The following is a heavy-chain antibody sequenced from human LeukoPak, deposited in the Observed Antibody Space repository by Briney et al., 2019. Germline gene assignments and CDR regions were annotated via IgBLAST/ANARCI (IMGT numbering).Heavy chain of an antibody. CDR1: GFTFSTYA. CDR2: ISGSGGST. Sequence: GGSLRLSCVASGFTFSTYAMSWVRPAPGKGLEWVSVISGSGGSTYHEDSVKGRFTISRDNSQNTLYLQMNSLRAEDTAIYFCAKVHGSFEYCASWFDYWGQGTLVTVSS. D-gene: IGHD2/OR15-2a*01. V-gene: IGHV3-23*01. J-gene: IGHJ4*02. CDR3: AKVHGSFEYCASWFDY.